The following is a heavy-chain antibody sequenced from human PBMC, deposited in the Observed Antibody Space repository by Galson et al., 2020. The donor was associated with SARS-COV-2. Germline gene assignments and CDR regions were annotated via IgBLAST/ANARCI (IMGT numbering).Heavy chain of an antibody. Sequence: SEPLSLPCPVSGGTISSGGYYWSCIRQHPGKGLEWNGYIYYRGSTYYNQSPKIRVTISVDTSKNQFSLKLSSVTAADTAVYYCARGYYDSSGYYLSWYWFDPWGQGTLVTVSS. CDR3: ARGYYDSSGYYLSWYWFDP. V-gene: IGHV4-31*03. CDR2: IYYRGST. D-gene: IGHD3-22*01. J-gene: IGHJ5*02. CDR1: GGTISSGGYY.